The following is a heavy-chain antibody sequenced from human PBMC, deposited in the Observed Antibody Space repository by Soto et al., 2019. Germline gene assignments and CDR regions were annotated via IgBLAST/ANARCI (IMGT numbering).Heavy chain of an antibody. CDR2: ISQAATT. J-gene: IGHJ4*02. D-gene: IGHD5-18*01. V-gene: IGHV4-4*02. CDR1: GHSISNGHW. CDR3: ARGYGRNFDY. Sequence: SETLFRTCGVPGHSISNGHWWSWVRQPPGKGLEWVGEISQAATTNYNPSLKSRLTISLDKSKNQFSLRLSSVTAADTAVYYCARGYGRNFDYWGQG.